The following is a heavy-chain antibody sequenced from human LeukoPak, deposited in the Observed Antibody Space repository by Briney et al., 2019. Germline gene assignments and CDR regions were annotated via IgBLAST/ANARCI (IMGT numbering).Heavy chain of an antibody. CDR3: AKGHSSWDYHGMDV. D-gene: IGHD6-13*01. V-gene: IGHV3-23*01. Sequence: GGSLRLSCAPSGFTFSNYAMDWVRRAPGKGREGVAGISVSGTVTYYVDSVKGRFTISRDNSKKTLNLQMNSLRVDDAAVYYCAKGHSSWDYHGMDVWGQGTTVTVSS. J-gene: IGHJ6*02. CDR2: ISVSGTVT. CDR1: GFTFSNYA.